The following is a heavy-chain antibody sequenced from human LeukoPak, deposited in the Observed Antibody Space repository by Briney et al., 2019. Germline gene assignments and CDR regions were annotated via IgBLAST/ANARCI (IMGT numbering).Heavy chain of an antibody. CDR1: GFTFRNYG. J-gene: IGHJ6*02. CDR2: ISGGGGST. CDR3: AKRHYDSSGYHYYGMDV. V-gene: IGHV3-23*01. D-gene: IGHD3-22*01. Sequence: GGSLRLSCAASGFTFRNYGMHWVRQAPGKGLEWVSAISGGGGSTYYADSVKGRFTISRDNSKNTLYLQMNSLRAEDTAVYYCAKRHYDSSGYHYYGMDVWGQGTTVTVSS.